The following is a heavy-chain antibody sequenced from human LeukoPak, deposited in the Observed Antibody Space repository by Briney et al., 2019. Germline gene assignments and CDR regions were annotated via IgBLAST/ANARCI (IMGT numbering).Heavy chain of an antibody. D-gene: IGHD6-6*01. J-gene: IGHJ4*02. CDR1: GYSFTSYW. CDR2: IYPGDSDT. V-gene: IGHV5-51*01. Sequence: GESLKISCKGSGYSFTSYWIGWVRQLPGKGLEWMGIIYPGDSDTRCSPSFQGQVTISADKSISTAYLQWSSLKASDTAMYYCARIKYSSLRGYARNFDYWGQGTLVTVSS. CDR3: ARIKYSSLRGYARNFDY.